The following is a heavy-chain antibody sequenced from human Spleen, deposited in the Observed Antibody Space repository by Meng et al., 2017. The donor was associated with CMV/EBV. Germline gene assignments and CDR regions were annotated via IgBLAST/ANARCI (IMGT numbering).Heavy chain of an antibody. Sequence: VQLLRLGAVLLKPSETLSLTCAGYGGSFSGYYWSWIRQPPGKGLEWIGEINHSGSTNYNPSLKSRVTISVDTSKNQFSLKLSSVTAADTAVYYCARTMVRGVIIESATFDYWGQGTLVTASS. CDR1: GGSFSGYY. V-gene: IGHV4-34*01. CDR3: ARTMVRGVIIESATFDY. CDR2: INHSGST. J-gene: IGHJ4*02. D-gene: IGHD3-10*01.